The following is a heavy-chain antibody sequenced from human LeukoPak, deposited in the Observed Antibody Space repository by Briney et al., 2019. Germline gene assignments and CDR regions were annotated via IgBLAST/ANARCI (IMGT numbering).Heavy chain of an antibody. Sequence: SGGSLRLSCAASGFTFSSYEMNWVRQAPGKGLEWVSYIGSSGSTVYYADSVKGRFTISRDNAKNSMYLQMNSLRAEDTAMYYCARVYNPRRKSGYDGDYWGQGTLVTVSS. CDR3: ARVYNPRRKSGYDGDY. V-gene: IGHV3-48*03. J-gene: IGHJ4*02. CDR2: IGSSGSTV. D-gene: IGHD5-12*01. CDR1: GFTFSSYE.